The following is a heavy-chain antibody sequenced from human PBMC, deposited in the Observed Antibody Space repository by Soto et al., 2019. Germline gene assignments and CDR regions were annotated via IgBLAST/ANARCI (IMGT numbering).Heavy chain of an antibody. D-gene: IGHD5-18*01. CDR3: ARVGGTGGYTYGLDY. CDR2: IIPVFGTG. J-gene: IGHJ4*02. V-gene: IGHV1-69*06. CDR1: GGTFSSYA. Sequence: SVKVSCKASGGTFSSYAISWVRQAPGQGLEWMGGIIPVFGTGIYAQKFQGRVTITADKSANTAYMELSSLRSEDTAVYFCARVGGTGGYTYGLDYWGQGTLVTVSS.